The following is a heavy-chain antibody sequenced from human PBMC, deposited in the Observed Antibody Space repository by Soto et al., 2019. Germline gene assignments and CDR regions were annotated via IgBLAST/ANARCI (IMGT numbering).Heavy chain of an antibody. J-gene: IGHJ4*02. CDR2: TTASGGTT. CDR1: GFTFSNYA. Sequence: GGSLRLSCAASGFTFSNYAMSWVLQAPGKGLEWVSGTTASGGTTYYADSVKGQFTISRDNSKNTLYLQMNSLRAEDTAVYYCAKFYRSGGWVTDFYFLGQGTLVTVSS. V-gene: IGHV3-23*01. D-gene: IGHD2-15*01. CDR3: AKFYRSGGWVTDFYF.